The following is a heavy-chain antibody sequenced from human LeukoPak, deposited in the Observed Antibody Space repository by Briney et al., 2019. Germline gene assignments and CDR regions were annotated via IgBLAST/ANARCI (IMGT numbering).Heavy chain of an antibody. J-gene: IGHJ4*02. V-gene: IGHV3-30*02. Sequence: GGSLRLSCAASGFTFSSYGMHWVRQAPGKGLEWVAFIRYDGSNKYYADFVKGRFTISRDNSKNTLYLQMNSLRAEDTAVYYCSLLLWFGELGSGFDYWGQGTLVTVSS. CDR3: SLLLWFGELGSGFDY. CDR2: IRYDGSNK. D-gene: IGHD3-10*01. CDR1: GFTFSSYG.